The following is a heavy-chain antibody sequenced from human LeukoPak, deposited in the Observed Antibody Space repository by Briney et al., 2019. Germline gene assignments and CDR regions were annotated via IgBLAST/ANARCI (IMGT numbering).Heavy chain of an antibody. CDR2: ISSSGSTI. Sequence: GGSLRLSCAASGFTFSSYAMSWVRQAPGKGLEWVSSISSSGSTIYYADSVKGRFTISRDNAKNSLYLQMNSLRAEDTAVYYCARDISRIQLWLYDLRNAFDIWGQGTMVTVSS. J-gene: IGHJ3*02. D-gene: IGHD5-18*01. CDR3: ARDISRIQLWLYDLRNAFDI. CDR1: GFTFSSYA. V-gene: IGHV3-48*04.